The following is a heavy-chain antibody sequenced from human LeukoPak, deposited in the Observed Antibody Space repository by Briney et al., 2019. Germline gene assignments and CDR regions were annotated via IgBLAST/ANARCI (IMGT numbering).Heavy chain of an antibody. Sequence: GGALRLSCAASGFTFSNYWMHWVRQAPGKGLVWVSRINSDGSSSSYADSVKGRFTISRDNAKNTLYLQMNSLRAEDTAVYYCARAYRGHDYGDHVGAFDIWGQGTMVTVSS. CDR2: INSDGSSS. J-gene: IGHJ3*02. D-gene: IGHD4-17*01. CDR3: ARAYRGHDYGDHVGAFDI. V-gene: IGHV3-74*01. CDR1: GFTFSNYW.